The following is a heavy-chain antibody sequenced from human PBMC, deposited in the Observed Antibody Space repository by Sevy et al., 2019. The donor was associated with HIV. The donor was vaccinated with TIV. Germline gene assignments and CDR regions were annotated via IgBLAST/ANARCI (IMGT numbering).Heavy chain of an antibody. Sequence: GGSLRLSCAASGFTFSSYAMSWVRQAPWKGLEWVSAISGSSGSTYYADSVKGRFTISRDNSKNTLYLQMNSLRAEDTAVYYCAKAEGYYYDSSGYFPNGYWGQGTLVTVSS. CDR2: ISGSSGST. V-gene: IGHV3-23*01. CDR3: AKAEGYYYDSSGYFPNGY. CDR1: GFTFSSYA. D-gene: IGHD3-22*01. J-gene: IGHJ4*02.